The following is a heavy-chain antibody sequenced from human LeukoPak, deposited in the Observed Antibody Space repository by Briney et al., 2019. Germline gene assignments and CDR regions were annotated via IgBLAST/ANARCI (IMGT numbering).Heavy chain of an antibody. J-gene: IGHJ4*02. V-gene: IGHV1-46*01. CDR1: GYTFTSYY. CDR3: AREGLVGASSI. Sequence: GASVKVSCKASGYTFTSYYMHGVRQAPGQGLEWMGIINPSGGSTSYAQKFQGRVTMTRDTSTSTVYMELSSLRSEDTAVYYCAREGLVGASSIWGQGTLVTVSS. D-gene: IGHD1-26*01. CDR2: INPSGGST.